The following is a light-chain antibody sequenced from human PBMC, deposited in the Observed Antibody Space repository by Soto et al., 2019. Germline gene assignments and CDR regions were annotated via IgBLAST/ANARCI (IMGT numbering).Light chain of an antibody. CDR3: SSYRHSRTVV. Sequence: QSALTQSASVSGSPGQSITISCTGTSSDVGAFNYVSWYQQHPGKAPRLMIYDVSNRPSGVSNRFSGSKSGNTASLTISGLQAEDEADYYCSSYRHSRTVVFGGGTKLTVL. V-gene: IGLV2-14*01. CDR2: DVS. CDR1: SSDVGAFNY. J-gene: IGLJ2*01.